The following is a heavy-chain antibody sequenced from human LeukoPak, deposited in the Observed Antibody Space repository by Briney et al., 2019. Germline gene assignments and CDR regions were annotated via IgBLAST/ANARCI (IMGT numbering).Heavy chain of an antibody. CDR2: ISGSGGST. CDR1: GVTFSSYA. CDR3: AKDRSVRMVDAFDI. D-gene: IGHD3-10*01. J-gene: IGHJ3*02. Sequence: GGSLRLSCAASGVTFSSYAMNWVRQAPGKGREWGSAISGSGGSTYYADSLKGRFTISRENSKNTLYLQMNSLRAEDTAVYYCAKDRSVRMVDAFDIWGQGTMVTVSS. V-gene: IGHV3-23*01.